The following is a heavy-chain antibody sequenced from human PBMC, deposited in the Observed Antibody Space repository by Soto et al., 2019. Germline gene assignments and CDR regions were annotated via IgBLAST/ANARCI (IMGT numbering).Heavy chain of an antibody. V-gene: IGHV4-31*03. Sequence: SDTLSLTCTVSGGSISIGGYYWSWIRQHPGTGLEWIGYISYSGSTYYNPSLKSRVTISVDKSKNQFSLKLSSVTAADTAVYYCARGGGGWSHLKYYYYYYGMDVWGQGTTVT. CDR1: GGSISIGGYY. CDR3: ARGGGGWSHLKYYYYYYGMDV. CDR2: ISYSGST. D-gene: IGHD6-19*01. J-gene: IGHJ6*02.